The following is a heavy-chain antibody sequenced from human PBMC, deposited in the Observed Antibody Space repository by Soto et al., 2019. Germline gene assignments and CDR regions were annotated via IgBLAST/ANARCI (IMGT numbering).Heavy chain of an antibody. CDR3: ASHYDSSGYYYRGLDY. D-gene: IGHD3-22*01. CDR1: GGTFSSYA. CDR2: ISPIFGTA. V-gene: IGHV1-69*12. Sequence: QVQLVQSGAEVKKPGSSVKVSCKASGGTFSSYAISWVRQAPGQGLEWMGGISPIFGTADYAQKFQGRVTITADESTSTAYMELSSLRSADTAVYYCASHYDSSGYYYRGLDYWGQGTLVTVSS. J-gene: IGHJ4*02.